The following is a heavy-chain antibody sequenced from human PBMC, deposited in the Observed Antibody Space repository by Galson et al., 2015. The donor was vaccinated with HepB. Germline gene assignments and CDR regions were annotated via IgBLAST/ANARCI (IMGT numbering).Heavy chain of an antibody. CDR2: IKQDGSKG. D-gene: IGHD2-2*01. Sequence: SLRLSCAASGFTFSHYWMSWVRQAPGKGLEWVANIKQDGSKGNYVDSVKGRFTIFRDNAKNSLYLQMNSLRAGDTAMYYCARGTSSPGVDYWGQGTLVTVSS. V-gene: IGHV3-7*03. J-gene: IGHJ4*02. CDR3: ARGTSSPGVDY. CDR1: GFTFSHYW.